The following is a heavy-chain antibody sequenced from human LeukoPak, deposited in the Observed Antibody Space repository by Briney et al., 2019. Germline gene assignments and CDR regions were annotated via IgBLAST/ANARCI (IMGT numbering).Heavy chain of an antibody. CDR3: ARDPTVGRYYYYGMDV. D-gene: IGHD4-23*01. CDR2: ISYDGSNK. V-gene: IGHV3-30-3*01. CDR1: GFTFSSYA. J-gene: IGHJ6*02. Sequence: GGSLRLSCAASGFTFSSYAMHWVRQAPGKGLEWVAVISYDGSNKYYAASVKGRFTISRDNSKNTLYLQMNSLRAEDTAVYYCARDPTVGRYYYYGMDVWGQGTTVTVSS.